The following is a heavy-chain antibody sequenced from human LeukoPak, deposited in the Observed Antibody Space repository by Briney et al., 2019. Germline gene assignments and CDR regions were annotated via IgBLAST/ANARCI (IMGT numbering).Heavy chain of an antibody. J-gene: IGHJ5*02. CDR3: ARVAVYCSGCSCYSGVWFDP. V-gene: IGHV1-46*01. Sequence: ASVKVSCKASGYTFTSYYMHWVRQAPGQGLEWMGIINPSGGSTSYAQKFQGRVTMTRDTSTSTVYMELSSLRSEDTAVYYCARVAVYCSGCSCYSGVWFDPWGQGTLVTVSS. D-gene: IGHD2-15*01. CDR1: GYTFTSYY. CDR2: INPSGGST.